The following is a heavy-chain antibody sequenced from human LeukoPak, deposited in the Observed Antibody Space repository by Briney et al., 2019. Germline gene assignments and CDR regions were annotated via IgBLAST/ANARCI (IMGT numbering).Heavy chain of an antibody. Sequence: PSETLSLTCAVYGGSFSGYYWGWVRQPPGKALEWIGNIFYSGSTYYSPSLKSRVTMSVDTSKNQFSLKLSSVTAADTAVYYCASELLWFGELYSHWYFDLWGRGTLVTVSS. V-gene: IGHV4-34*12. CDR2: IFYSGST. CDR3: ASELLWFGELYSHWYFDL. CDR1: GGSFSGYY. D-gene: IGHD3-10*01. J-gene: IGHJ2*01.